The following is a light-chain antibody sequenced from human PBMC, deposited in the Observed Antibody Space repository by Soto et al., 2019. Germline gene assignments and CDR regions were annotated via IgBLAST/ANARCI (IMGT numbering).Light chain of an antibody. J-gene: IGKJ1*01. Sequence: VTQSPSALSASPGDRVTLSCRASQSVGTDLAWYQQKPGQAPRLLIYGVSTRAAGIPARFSGSGSGTESTLTISSLQSEDFAVYFCQQYQQWPRTFGQGTKVDIK. CDR3: QQYQQWPRT. CDR2: GVS. V-gene: IGKV3D-15*01. CDR1: QSVGTD.